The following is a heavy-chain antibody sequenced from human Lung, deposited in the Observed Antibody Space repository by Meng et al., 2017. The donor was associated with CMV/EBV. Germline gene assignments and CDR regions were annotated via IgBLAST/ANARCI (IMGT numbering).Heavy chain of an antibody. V-gene: IGHV3-74*01. CDR2: INSDGSST. D-gene: IGHD3-22*01. Sequence: GEXXKISCAASGFTFSSYWMHWVRQAPGKGLVWVSRINSDGSSTSYADSVKGRFTISRDNAKNTLYLQMNSLRAEDTAVYYCARSYYYDSSGYYYHFDYXGQGXLVTVSS. CDR1: GFTFSSYW. J-gene: IGHJ4*02. CDR3: ARSYYYDSSGYYYHFDY.